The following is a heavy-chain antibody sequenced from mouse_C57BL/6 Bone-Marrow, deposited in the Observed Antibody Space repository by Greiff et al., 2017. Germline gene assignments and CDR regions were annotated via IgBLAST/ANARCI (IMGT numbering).Heavy chain of an antibody. Sequence: QVQLQQSGAELARPGASVKLSCKASGYTFTSYGISWVKQRTGQGLEWIGEIYPRSGNTYYNEKFKGKATLTADKSSSTAYMELRSLTSEDSAVYFGARCYYGSSWSYWYFDVWGTGTTVTVSS. CDR2: IYPRSGNT. D-gene: IGHD1-1*01. CDR1: GYTFTSYG. CDR3: ARCYYGSSWSYWYFDV. J-gene: IGHJ1*03. V-gene: IGHV1-81*01.